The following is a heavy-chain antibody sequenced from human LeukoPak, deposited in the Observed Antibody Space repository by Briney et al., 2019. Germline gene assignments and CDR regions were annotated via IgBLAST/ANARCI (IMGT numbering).Heavy chain of an antibody. V-gene: IGHV1-69*05. CDR1: GGTFSSYA. Sequence: ASVKVSCKASGGTFSSYAISWVRQAPGQGLEWMGGIIAIFGTANYAQKFQGRVTITTDESTSTAYMELSSLRSEDTAVYYCARSRFCSGLEMATISNYFDYWGQGTLVTVSS. J-gene: IGHJ4*02. CDR2: IIAIFGTA. D-gene: IGHD5-24*01. CDR3: ARSRFCSGLEMATISNYFDY.